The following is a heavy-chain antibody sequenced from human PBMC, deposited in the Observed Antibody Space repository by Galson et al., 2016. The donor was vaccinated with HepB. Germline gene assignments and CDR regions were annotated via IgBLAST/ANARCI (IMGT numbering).Heavy chain of an antibody. CDR2: IRSAAYGGTT. D-gene: IGHD1-7*01. CDR1: GFTFGDHG. Sequence: SLRLSCAVSGFTFGDHGLSWVRQAPGKGLEWVGRIRSAAYGGTTEFAASVKGRFTISGDDSKTIAYLQMNSLKTEDTGVYYCTTRTVSYHYYAMDVWGQGTTVIDSS. J-gene: IGHJ6*01. CDR3: TTRTVSYHYYAMDV. V-gene: IGHV3-49*04.